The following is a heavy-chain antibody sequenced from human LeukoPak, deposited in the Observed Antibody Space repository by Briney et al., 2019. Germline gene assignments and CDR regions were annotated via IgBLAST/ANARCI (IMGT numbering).Heavy chain of an antibody. CDR1: GFTFSNYW. CDR2: IKKDGSEK. CDR3: ARNHNSGSYHANDAFDI. V-gene: IGHV3-7*01. Sequence: PGGSLRLSCAASGFTFSNYWMTWVRQAPGKGLEWVANIKKDGSEKNYVDSVKGRFTISRDNAKNSLYLQMNSLRAEDTAVYYCARNHNSGSYHANDAFDIWGQGTMVTVSS. J-gene: IGHJ3*02. D-gene: IGHD1-26*01.